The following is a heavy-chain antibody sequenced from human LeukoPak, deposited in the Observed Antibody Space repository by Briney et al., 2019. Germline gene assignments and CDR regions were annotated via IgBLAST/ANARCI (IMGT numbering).Heavy chain of an antibody. CDR1: GSSLIEMA. D-gene: IGHD3-9*01. J-gene: IGHJ4*02. CDR2: FDPEDGEDGET. Sequence: ASVKVSFTFSGSSLIEMAMHWVRQAPGKGLEWVGSFDPEDGEDGETHYAQKFQGRVTMTEDASTDTAYMELTSLSSEDTALYYCAMTDRYAGRPFDYWGQGTLVTVSS. V-gene: IGHV1-24*01. CDR3: AMTDRYAGRPFDY.